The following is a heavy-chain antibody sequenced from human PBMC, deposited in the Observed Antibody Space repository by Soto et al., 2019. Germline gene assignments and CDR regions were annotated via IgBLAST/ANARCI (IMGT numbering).Heavy chain of an antibody. CDR2: ISGSGGST. CDR1: GFTFSSYA. D-gene: IGHD4-17*01. J-gene: IGHJ4*02. Sequence: GGSLRLSCAASGFTFSSYAMSWVRQAPGKGLEWVSAISGSGGSTYYADSVKGRFTISRDNSKNTLYLQMNSLRAEDTAVYYCAKPVRGRPVTTEFDYWGQGTLVTVSS. V-gene: IGHV3-23*01. CDR3: AKPVRGRPVTTEFDY.